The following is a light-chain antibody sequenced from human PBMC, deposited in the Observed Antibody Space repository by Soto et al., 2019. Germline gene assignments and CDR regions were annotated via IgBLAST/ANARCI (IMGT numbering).Light chain of an antibody. CDR1: SGHSSYA. CDR2: LSSDGSH. V-gene: IGLV4-69*01. J-gene: IGLJ2*01. CDR3: QTWDIGARVV. Sequence: QLVLTQSPSASASLGASVKLTCTLSSGHSSYAIAWLQQQPEKGPRYLMKLSSDGSHSKGDGIPDRFSGSSSGAERYLTISSLQSEDEADYYCQTWDIGARVVFGGGTKLTVL.